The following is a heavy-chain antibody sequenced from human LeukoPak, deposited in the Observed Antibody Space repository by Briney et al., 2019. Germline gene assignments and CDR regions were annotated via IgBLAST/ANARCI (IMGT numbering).Heavy chain of an antibody. D-gene: IGHD2-15*01. Sequence: GGSLRLPCAASGLTFSGSAMRWVRQAPGKGLEWVSLISGRGNSTYYADSVKGRFTISRDNSKNTLYLQMNSLRAEDTAVYYCAKVLVLVSANRYYFDYWGQGTLVTVSS. J-gene: IGHJ4*02. V-gene: IGHV3-23*01. CDR2: ISGRGNST. CDR1: GLTFSGSA. CDR3: AKVLVLVSANRYYFDY.